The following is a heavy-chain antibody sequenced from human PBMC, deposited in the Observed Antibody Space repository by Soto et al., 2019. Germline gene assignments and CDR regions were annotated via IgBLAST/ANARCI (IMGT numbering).Heavy chain of an antibody. J-gene: IGHJ4*02. Sequence: GESLKISCAASGFTFSDYYMSWIRQAPGKGLEWVSYISSSGSTIYYADSVKGRFTISRDNAKNSLYLQMNSLRAEDTAVYYCARDLVVATISYYFDYWGQGTLVTVSS. D-gene: IGHD5-12*01. CDR3: ARDLVVATISYYFDY. CDR2: ISSSGSTI. CDR1: GFTFSDYY. V-gene: IGHV3-11*01.